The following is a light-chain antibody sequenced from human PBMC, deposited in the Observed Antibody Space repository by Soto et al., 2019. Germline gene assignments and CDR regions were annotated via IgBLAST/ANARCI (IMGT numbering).Light chain of an antibody. CDR1: QSVSSSF. CDR2: GAS. Sequence: EIVLTQSPGTLSLSPGERATLSCRASQSVSSSFLAWYQQKPGQAPRLLIYGASIRATGIPHRFSGSGSGTDFPLTISRVEPEDFAVYYCHQYGSSPWTFGQGTKVEIK. J-gene: IGKJ1*01. V-gene: IGKV3-20*01. CDR3: HQYGSSPWT.